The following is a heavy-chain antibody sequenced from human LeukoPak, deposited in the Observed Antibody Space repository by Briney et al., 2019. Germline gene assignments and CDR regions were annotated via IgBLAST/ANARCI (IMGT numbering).Heavy chain of an antibody. CDR3: AREPGLYPFDY. V-gene: IGHV4-59*01. J-gene: IGHJ4*02. Sequence: SETLSLTCTVSGGSISSYYWSWIRQPPGKGLEWIGYIYYSGSTNYNPSLKSRVTISVDTSKNQFSLKLSSVTAADTAVYDCAREPGLYPFDYWGQGTLVTVSS. CDR2: IYYSGST. D-gene: IGHD5/OR15-5a*01. CDR1: GGSISSYY.